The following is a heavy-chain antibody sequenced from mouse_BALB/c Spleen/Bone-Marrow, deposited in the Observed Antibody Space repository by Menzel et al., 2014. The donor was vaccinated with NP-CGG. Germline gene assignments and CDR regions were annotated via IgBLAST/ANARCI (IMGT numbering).Heavy chain of an antibody. V-gene: IGHV5-6*02. CDR1: GFTFSSYG. CDR3: ARRGTTVQYYYPMDY. D-gene: IGHD1-1*01. Sequence: EVNLVESGGDLVKPGGSLKLSCAASGFTFSSYGMSWVRQTPDKRLEWVATISSSGSYTYYPDSVKGRFTISRDNANNTLYLQMSSLKSEDSAMYFCARRGTTVQYYYPMDYWGQGTSVTVSS. J-gene: IGHJ4*01. CDR2: ISSSGSYT.